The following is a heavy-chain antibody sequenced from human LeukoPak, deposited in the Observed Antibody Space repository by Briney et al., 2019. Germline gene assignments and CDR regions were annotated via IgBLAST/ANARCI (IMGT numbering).Heavy chain of an antibody. Sequence: GGSLRLSCAASGFTFSSYAMSWVRQAPGKGPEWVSAISGSGGSTYYADSVKGRFTISRDNSKNTLYLQMNSLRAEDTAVYYCAKTLAYCGGDCSPGGYWGQGTLVTVSS. J-gene: IGHJ4*02. CDR1: GFTFSSYA. CDR3: AKTLAYCGGDCSPGGY. CDR2: ISGSGGST. V-gene: IGHV3-23*01. D-gene: IGHD2-21*02.